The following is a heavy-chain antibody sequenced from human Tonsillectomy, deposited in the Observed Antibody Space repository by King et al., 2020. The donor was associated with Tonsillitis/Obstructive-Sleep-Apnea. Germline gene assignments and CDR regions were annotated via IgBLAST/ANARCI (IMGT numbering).Heavy chain of an antibody. CDR3: ARECDYSTTNYFDY. D-gene: IGHD6-13*01. J-gene: IGHJ4*02. V-gene: IGHV4-39*02. CDR2: IYYSGST. Sequence: LQLPESGPGLVKPSETLSLTCIVSGGSISSSSYYWGWIRQPPGKGLEWIGSIYYSGSTYYNPYLKSRVTISVDKSKNQFSLNLSSVTAADTAVYYWARECDYSTTNYFDYWGQGTLVTVSS. CDR1: GGSISSSSYY.